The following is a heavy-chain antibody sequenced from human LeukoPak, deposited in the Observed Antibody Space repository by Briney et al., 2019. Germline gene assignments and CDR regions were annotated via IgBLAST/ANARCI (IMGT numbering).Heavy chain of an antibody. J-gene: IGHJ4*02. CDR3: ARDAGTALARYFDY. Sequence: PGRSLRLSCAASGFTFSSYAMHWVRQAPDKGLEWVAVISYDGSNKYYADSVKGRFTISRDNSKNTLYLQMNSLRAEDTAVYYCARDAGTALARYFDYWGQGTLVTVSS. V-gene: IGHV3-30-3*01. D-gene: IGHD5-18*01. CDR1: GFTFSSYA. CDR2: ISYDGSNK.